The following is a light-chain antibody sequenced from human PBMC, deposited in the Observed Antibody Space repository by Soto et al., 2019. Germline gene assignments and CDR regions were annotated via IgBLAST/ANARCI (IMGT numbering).Light chain of an antibody. J-gene: IGKJ4*01. CDR1: QSVSSN. Sequence: EIVMTQSPATLSVSPGEGATLSCRASQSVSSNLAWYQQKPGQAPRLLIYGASTRATGIPARFSGSGSGSEFTLTISSLQSEDFAVYYCEQYNNWPPLTFGGGTKVEIK. V-gene: IGKV3-15*01. CDR2: GAS. CDR3: EQYNNWPPLT.